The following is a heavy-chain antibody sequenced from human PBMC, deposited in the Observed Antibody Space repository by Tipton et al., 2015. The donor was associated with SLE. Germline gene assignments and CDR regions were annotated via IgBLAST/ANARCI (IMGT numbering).Heavy chain of an antibody. CDR1: GFTFSFYT. V-gene: IGHV3-21*01. J-gene: IGHJ6*03. D-gene: IGHD3-16*01. CDR3: ARENNYAYYMDV. Sequence: SLRLSCAASGFTFSFYTMNWVRQAPGKGLEWVSSISRSSDHIYHADSLKGRITISRDNARGILYLQMNSLRAGDTAVYYCARENNYAYYMDVWGKGTTVTVSS. CDR2: ISRSSDHI.